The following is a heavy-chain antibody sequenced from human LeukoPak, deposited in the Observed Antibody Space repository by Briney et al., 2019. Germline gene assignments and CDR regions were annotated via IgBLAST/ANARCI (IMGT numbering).Heavy chain of an antibody. Sequence: GGSLRLSCAASGFTFSNGWVHWVRQAPGKGLVWVSRFDTDGSKTTYADSVKGRFTISRDNAKNTLYLQMNSLRVEDTAVYYCARSRGWFYHYWVRGTLVTVSS. D-gene: IGHD2/OR15-2a*01. CDR2: FDTDGSKT. J-gene: IGHJ4*02. CDR3: ARSRGWFYHY. V-gene: IGHV3-74*01. CDR1: GFTFSNGW.